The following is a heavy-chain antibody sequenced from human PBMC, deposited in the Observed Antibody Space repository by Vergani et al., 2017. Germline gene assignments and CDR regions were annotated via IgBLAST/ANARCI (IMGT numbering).Heavy chain of an antibody. CDR3: ARRKDYYMDV. Sequence: QVQLQESGPGLVKASQTLSLPCSVSVAYVGSSGYYWTWVRQRPGMGLDWIGYIYYSGTTYYNPSLEGRLTNSLDSSENHLSLKLTSVTDADTAVYYCARRKDYYMDVWGKGTTVTVS. CDR2: IYYSGTT. V-gene: IGHV4-31*03. CDR1: VAYVGSSGYY. D-gene: IGHD1-14*01. J-gene: IGHJ6*03.